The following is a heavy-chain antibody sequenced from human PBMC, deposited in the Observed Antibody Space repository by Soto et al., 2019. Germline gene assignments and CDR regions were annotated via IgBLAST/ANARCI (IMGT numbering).Heavy chain of an antibody. V-gene: IGHV4-59*01. Sequence: SSETLSLTCTVSGGSISSYYWSWIRQPPGKGLEWIGYIYYSGSTNYNPSLKSRVTISVDTSKNQLSLKLSSVTAADTAVYYCARGWTYGMDVWGQGTTVTVSS. J-gene: IGHJ6*02. CDR1: GGSISSYY. CDR3: ARGWTYGMDV. CDR2: IYYSGST.